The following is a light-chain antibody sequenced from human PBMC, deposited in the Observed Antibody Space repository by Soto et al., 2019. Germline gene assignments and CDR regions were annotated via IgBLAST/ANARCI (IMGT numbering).Light chain of an antibody. CDR2: EVS. V-gene: IGLV2-8*01. CDR3: SSYAGSNAV. J-gene: IGLJ2*01. Sequence: QSALTQPPSASGSPGQSVTISCTGTSSDVGGYNYVSWYQQHPGKAPKLMIYEVSKRPSGVPDRFSGYKSGNTASLTVSGLQADDEADYYCSSYAGSNAVFGGGTKLTVL. CDR1: SSDVGGYNY.